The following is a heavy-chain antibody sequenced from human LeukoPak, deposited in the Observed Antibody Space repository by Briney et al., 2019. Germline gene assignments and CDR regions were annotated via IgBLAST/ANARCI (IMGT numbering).Heavy chain of an antibody. Sequence: SETLSLTCTVSGGSISSYYWSWIRQPPGKGLEWIGYIFYSGSTNYNPSLKSRVTISVDTSKNQFSLKLSSVTAADTAVYYCARGVAVAGTLVGYYFDYWGQGTLVTVSS. CDR2: IFYSGST. V-gene: IGHV4-59*01. D-gene: IGHD6-19*01. CDR1: GGSISSYY. CDR3: ARGVAVAGTLVGYYFDY. J-gene: IGHJ4*02.